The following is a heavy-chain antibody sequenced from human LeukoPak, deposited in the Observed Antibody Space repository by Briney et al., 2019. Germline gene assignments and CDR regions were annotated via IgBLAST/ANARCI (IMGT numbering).Heavy chain of an antibody. CDR3: AKDWSTIFGLPIKGFDF. D-gene: IGHD3-3*01. Sequence: GGSLRLSCAASGFTFSRHAMSWVRQTPYKELEWVSAISGSGGVRYYVDSVKGRFTISRDNSKNTLYLQMNSLRAEDTALYYCAKDWSTIFGLPIKGFDFWGQGTLVTVSS. CDR2: ISGSGGVR. V-gene: IGHV3-23*01. CDR1: GFTFSRHA. J-gene: IGHJ4*02.